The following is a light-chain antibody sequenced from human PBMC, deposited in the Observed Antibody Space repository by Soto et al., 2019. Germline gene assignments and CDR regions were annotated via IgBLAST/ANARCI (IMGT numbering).Light chain of an antibody. Sequence: SALTQPPSASGSPGQSVTISCTGTSSDVGGYNYVSWYQQHPGKAPKLMIYEVSKRPSGVPDRFSGSKSGNTASLTVSGLQGEDEADYYCSSYAGSSTVVFGGGTKLTVL. J-gene: IGLJ2*01. CDR3: SSYAGSSTVV. V-gene: IGLV2-8*01. CDR1: SSDVGGYNY. CDR2: EVS.